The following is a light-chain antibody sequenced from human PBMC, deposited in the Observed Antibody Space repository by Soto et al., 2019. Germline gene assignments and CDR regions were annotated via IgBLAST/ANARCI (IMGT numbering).Light chain of an antibody. CDR3: SSYTISSTYV. V-gene: IGLV2-14*01. J-gene: IGLJ1*01. CDR2: DVS. Sequence: QSVLTQPASVSGSPGQSITISCTGTSSDVGGYNYVSWYQQHPGKAPKLMISDVSNRPSGVSNRFSGSKSGNTASLTISGLQAEDEADYYCSSYTISSTYVFGTGTRSPS. CDR1: SSDVGGYNY.